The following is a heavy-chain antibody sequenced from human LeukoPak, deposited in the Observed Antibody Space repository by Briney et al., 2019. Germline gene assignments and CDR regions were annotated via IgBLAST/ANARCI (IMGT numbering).Heavy chain of an antibody. CDR2: IKQDGSEK. CDR3: ARTVGVDYYDSSGYEP. D-gene: IGHD3-22*01. Sequence: GGSLRLSCAASGFTFSSYWMSWVRQAPGKGLEWVANIKQDGSEKYYVDSVKGRFTNSRDNAKNSLYLQMNSLRAEDTAVYYCARTVGVDYYDSSGYEPWGQGTLVTVSS. CDR1: GFTFSSYW. J-gene: IGHJ4*02. V-gene: IGHV3-7*01.